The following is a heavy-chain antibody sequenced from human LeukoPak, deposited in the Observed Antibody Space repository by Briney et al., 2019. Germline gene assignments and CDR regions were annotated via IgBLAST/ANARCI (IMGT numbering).Heavy chain of an antibody. CDR3: ITDLG. D-gene: IGHD1-14*01. Sequence: GGSLRLSCAASGFTSSMYWMHWVRQVAGKGLVWLARVDHGGSGTNYADSVKGRFTISRDNAKSTVYLQMNSLRVEDTAVYYCITDLGWGQGTLVTVSS. CDR1: GFTSSMYW. V-gene: IGHV3-74*01. CDR2: VDHGGSGT. J-gene: IGHJ4*02.